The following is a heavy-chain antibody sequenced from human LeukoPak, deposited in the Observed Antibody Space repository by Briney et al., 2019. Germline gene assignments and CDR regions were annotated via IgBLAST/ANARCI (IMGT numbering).Heavy chain of an antibody. CDR1: GFTFRDYY. Sequence: GGSLRLSCAASGFTFRDYYMSWIRQAPGKGLEWVSYISSSGSTIYYADSVKGRFTISRDNAKSSLYLQMNSLRAEDTAVYYCARVGAAAATEEFDYWGQGTLVTVSS. V-gene: IGHV3-11*01. D-gene: IGHD6-13*01. J-gene: IGHJ4*02. CDR3: ARVGAAAATEEFDY. CDR2: ISSSGSTI.